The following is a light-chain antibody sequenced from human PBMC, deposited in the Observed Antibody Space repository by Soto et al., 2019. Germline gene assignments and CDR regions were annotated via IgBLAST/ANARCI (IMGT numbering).Light chain of an antibody. CDR2: GAS. J-gene: IGKJ2*01. CDR1: QSVSSN. Sequence: EIVMTQSPATLSVSPGERATLSCRASQSVSSNLAWYQQKPGQAPRLLLYGASTRATGIPARFSGSGSGTKFSLSISGLQSEDFAVHYCQQYEDWPPRYSFGQGTKLEI. V-gene: IGKV3-15*01. CDR3: QQYEDWPPRYS.